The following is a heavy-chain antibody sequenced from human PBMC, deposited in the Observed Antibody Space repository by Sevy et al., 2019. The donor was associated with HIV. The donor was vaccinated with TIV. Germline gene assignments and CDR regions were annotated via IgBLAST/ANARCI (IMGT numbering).Heavy chain of an antibody. CDR1: GFTFSSYW. V-gene: IGHV3-74*01. CDR3: ARGSYNAFLEWSLWVGWFDP. Sequence: GGSLRLSCAASGFTFSSYWMHWVRQAPGKGLVWVSRINSDGSSTSYADSVKGRFTISRDNAKNTLYLQMNSLRAEDTAVYYCARGSYNAFLEWSLWVGWFDPWGQGTLVTVSS. CDR2: INSDGSST. J-gene: IGHJ5*02. D-gene: IGHD3-3*02.